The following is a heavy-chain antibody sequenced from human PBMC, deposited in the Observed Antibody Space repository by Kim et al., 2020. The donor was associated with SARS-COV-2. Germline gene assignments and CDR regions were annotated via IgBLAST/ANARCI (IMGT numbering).Heavy chain of an antibody. CDR2: INHSGST. D-gene: IGHD6-13*01. CDR1: GGSFSGYY. V-gene: IGHV4-34*01. J-gene: IGHJ4*02. CDR3: ARGGVKFFRLAAAGNYDY. Sequence: SETLSLTCAVYGGSFSGYYWSWIRQPPGKGLEWIGEINHSGSTNYNPSLKSRVTISVDTSKNQFSLKLSSVTAADTAVYYCARGGVKFFRLAAAGNYDYWGQGTLVTVSS.